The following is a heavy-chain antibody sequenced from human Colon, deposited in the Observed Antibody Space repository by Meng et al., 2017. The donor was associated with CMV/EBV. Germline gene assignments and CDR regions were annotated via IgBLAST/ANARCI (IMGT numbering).Heavy chain of an antibody. D-gene: IGHD3-3*01. Sequence: SETLSLTCSVSGVSINSNNYYWAWIRQPPGRGLEWIGTVYNNGATQYNPSLQGRVRVSVDTSNNQFSLKLTSVTAEDAAIYYCAREIREICSGSSCYGGGAWGQGTRVTVSS. CDR3: AREIREICSGSSCYGGGA. CDR2: VYNNGAT. V-gene: IGHV4-39*07. CDR1: GVSINSNNYY. J-gene: IGHJ3*01.